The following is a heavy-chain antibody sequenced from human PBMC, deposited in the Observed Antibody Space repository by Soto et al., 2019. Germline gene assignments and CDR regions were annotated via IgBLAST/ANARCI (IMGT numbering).Heavy chain of an antibody. J-gene: IGHJ6*02. V-gene: IGHV4-38-2*01. CDR1: GYSISSGYY. CDR2: IYHSGSS. D-gene: IGHD4-17*01. CDR3: ARVFYGVYAAYYYGRDV. Sequence: PSETLSLTCAVSGYSISSGYYWGWIRQPPGKGLEWIGNIYHSGSSYYNPSLKSRVTISVDTSKNQFSLKLSSVTAADTAVYYCARVFYGVYAAYYYGRDVCSQGTTVTASS.